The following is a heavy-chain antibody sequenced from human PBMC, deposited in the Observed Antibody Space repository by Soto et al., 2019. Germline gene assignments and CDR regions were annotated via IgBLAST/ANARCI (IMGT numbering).Heavy chain of an antibody. J-gene: IGHJ4*02. CDR2: IYYSGST. D-gene: IGHD4-17*01. CDR3: ARTNDYGDLYFDY. CDR1: DGSISSGGYY. Sequence: PSETLSLTCTVADGSISSGGYYWSWIRQHPGKGLEWIGYIYYSGSTYYNPSLKSRVTISVDTSKNQFSLKLSSVTAADTAVYYCARTNDYGDLYFDYWGQGTLVTVSS. V-gene: IGHV4-31*03.